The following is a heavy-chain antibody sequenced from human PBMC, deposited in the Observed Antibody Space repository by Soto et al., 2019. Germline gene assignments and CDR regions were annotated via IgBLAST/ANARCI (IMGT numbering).Heavy chain of an antibody. J-gene: IGHJ4*02. CDR3: TTDRRGLARMYLFDY. D-gene: IGHD2-8*01. V-gene: IGHV3-23*01. CDR1: GFTFIIYA. Sequence: WESXRLSCSASGFTFIIYAINWFRHTPGKGLEWVASIYSGETTYYADSVRGRFKISSDKSKNTLYFQLSSLRIEDTAVYYCTTDRRGLARMYLFDYRGPGVLVTVSS. CDR2: IYSGETT.